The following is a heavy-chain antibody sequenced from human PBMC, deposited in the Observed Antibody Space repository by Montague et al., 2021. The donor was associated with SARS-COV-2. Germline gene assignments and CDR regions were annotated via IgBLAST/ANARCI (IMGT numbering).Heavy chain of an antibody. CDR3: ARGRTVTTFYYYYYGMDV. CDR1: GGSFSGYY. V-gene: IGHV4-34*01. Sequence: SETLSLTCAVYGGSFSGYYWSWIRQPPGRGLEWIGEINHSGSTNXNPSLKSRVTISVDTSTNQFSLKLSSVTAADTAVYYCARGRTVTTFYYYYYGMDVWGQGTTVTVSS. CDR2: INHSGST. J-gene: IGHJ6*02. D-gene: IGHD4-17*01.